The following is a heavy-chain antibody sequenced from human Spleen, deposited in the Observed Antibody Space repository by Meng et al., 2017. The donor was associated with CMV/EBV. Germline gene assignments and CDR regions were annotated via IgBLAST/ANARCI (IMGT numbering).Heavy chain of an antibody. CDR3: ARAVGFGGVKDYYYYGMDV. V-gene: IGHV4-4*02. J-gene: IGHJ6*02. CDR1: GGSISSSNW. CDR2: IYHSGST. Sequence: SETLSLTCAVSGGSISSSNWWSWVRQPPGKGLEWIGEIYHSGSTNYNPSLRSRVTISVDKSKNQFSLKLSSVTPEDTAVYYCARAVGFGGVKDYYYYGMDVWGQGTTVTVSS. D-gene: IGHD3-16*01.